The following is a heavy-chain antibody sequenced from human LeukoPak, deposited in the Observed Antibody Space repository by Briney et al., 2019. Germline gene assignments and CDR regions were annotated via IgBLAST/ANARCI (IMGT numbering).Heavy chain of an antibody. D-gene: IGHD3-16*02. CDR3: TVTFGGVIVDY. CDR1: GFTFSGSA. Sequence: PGGSLRLSCAASGFTFSGSAMHWVRQAPGKGLEWVGRIRSKANSYATAYAASVKGRFTISRDDSQNTAYLQMNSLKTEDTAVYYCTVTFGGVIVDYWGQGTLVTVSS. CDR2: IRSKANSYAT. V-gene: IGHV3-73*01. J-gene: IGHJ4*02.